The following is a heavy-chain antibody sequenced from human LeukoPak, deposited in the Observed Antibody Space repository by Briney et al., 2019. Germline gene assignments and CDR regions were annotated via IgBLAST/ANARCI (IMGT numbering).Heavy chain of an antibody. V-gene: IGHV3-74*01. Sequence: GGSLRLSCAASGFTFSSYAMSWVRQAPGKGLEWVSVINSDGSSTTYADSVKGRFTISRDNAKNTLYVQMNSLRAEDAAVCYCGRDWWGAFDIWGQGTMVTVSS. CDR3: GRDWWGAFDI. J-gene: IGHJ3*02. CDR2: INSDGSST. D-gene: IGHD2-8*02. CDR1: GFTFSSYA.